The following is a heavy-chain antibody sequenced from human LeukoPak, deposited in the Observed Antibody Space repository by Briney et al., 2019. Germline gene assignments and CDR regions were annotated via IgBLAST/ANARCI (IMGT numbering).Heavy chain of an antibody. Sequence: GGSLRLSCAASGFTFSSYAMSWVRQAPGKGLEWVSAISGSGGSTYYADSVKGRFTISRDNSKNTLYLQMNSLRAEDTAVYYCAKDLGSGSYPSYYYYGMDVWGQGTTVTVSS. V-gene: IGHV3-23*01. D-gene: IGHD3-10*01. J-gene: IGHJ6*02. CDR3: AKDLGSGSYPSYYYYGMDV. CDR2: ISGSGGST. CDR1: GFTFSSYA.